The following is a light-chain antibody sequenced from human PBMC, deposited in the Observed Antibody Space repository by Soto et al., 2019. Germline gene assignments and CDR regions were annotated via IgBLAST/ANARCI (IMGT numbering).Light chain of an antibody. V-gene: IGKV3-20*01. Sequence: EVVLTQSPGTLSLSPGERATLSCRASQSVGSDLAWYQPKPGQAPRLLIYGASSRATGIPDRFSGSGSGTDFTLTISRLEPEDFAVYYCQQYGSSPRTFGQGTKVDIK. CDR1: QSVGSD. J-gene: IGKJ1*01. CDR2: GAS. CDR3: QQYGSSPRT.